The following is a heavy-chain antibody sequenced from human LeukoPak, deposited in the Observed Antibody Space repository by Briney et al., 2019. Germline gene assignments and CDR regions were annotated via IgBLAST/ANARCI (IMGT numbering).Heavy chain of an antibody. CDR2: ITYDGSNK. V-gene: IGHV3-30-3*01. Sequence: PGRSLRLSCAASGFTFSSYAMHWVRQAPGKGLEWVAVITYDGSNKYYADSVKGRFTISRDNSKNTLYLQMNSLRAEDTAVYYCARDVTDAFDIWGQGTMVTVSS. D-gene: IGHD2/OR15-2a*01. CDR3: ARDVTDAFDI. J-gene: IGHJ3*02. CDR1: GFTFSSYA.